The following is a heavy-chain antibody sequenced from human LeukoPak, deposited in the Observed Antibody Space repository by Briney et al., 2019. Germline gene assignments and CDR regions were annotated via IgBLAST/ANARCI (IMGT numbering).Heavy chain of an antibody. CDR1: GGTFSSYA. CDR2: IIPIFGTA. D-gene: IGHD6-13*01. Sequence: GSSVKVSCKASGGTFSSYAISWVRQAPGQGLEWMGGIIPIFGTANYAQKFQGRVTITADKSTSTAYMELSSLRSEDTAVYYCARDGYSSSWYPYYFDYWGQGTLVTVSS. J-gene: IGHJ4*02. CDR3: ARDGYSSSWYPYYFDY. V-gene: IGHV1-69*06.